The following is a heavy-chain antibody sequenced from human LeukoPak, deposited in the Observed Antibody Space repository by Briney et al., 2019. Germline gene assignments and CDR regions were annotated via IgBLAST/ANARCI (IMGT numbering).Heavy chain of an antibody. V-gene: IGHV1-69*01. CDR1: GGTFSSYA. Sequence: SVNVSCKASGGTFSSYAISWVRQAPGQGLEWMGGIIPIFGTANYAQKFQGRVTITADESTSTAYMELNSLRSEDTAVYYCARDLYCSSTSCYGRRYGMDVWGQGTTVTVSS. CDR3: ARDLYCSSTSCYGRRYGMDV. D-gene: IGHD2-2*01. CDR2: IIPIFGTA. J-gene: IGHJ6*02.